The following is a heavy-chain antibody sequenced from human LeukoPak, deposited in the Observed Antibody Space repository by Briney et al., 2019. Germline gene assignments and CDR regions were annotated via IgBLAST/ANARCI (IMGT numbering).Heavy chain of an antibody. CDR3: AREGSSGYYYAHIFDY. J-gene: IGHJ4*02. D-gene: IGHD3-22*01. CDR1: GYSISSGYY. Sequence: PSETLSLTCTVSGYSISSGYYWGWIRPPPGKGLEWIGSIYHSGSTYYNPSLKSRVTITVDTSKNQFSLKLSSVTAADTAVYYCAREGSSGYYYAHIFDYWGQGTLVTVSS. V-gene: IGHV4-38-2*02. CDR2: IYHSGST.